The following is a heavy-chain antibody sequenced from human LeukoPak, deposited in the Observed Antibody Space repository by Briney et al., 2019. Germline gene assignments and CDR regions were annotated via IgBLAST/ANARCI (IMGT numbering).Heavy chain of an antibody. V-gene: IGHV5-51*01. CDR1: GYSFTSYW. J-gene: IGHJ6*02. CDR2: IYPGDSDT. CDR3: ARDWNDGPLYYGMDV. D-gene: IGHD1-1*01. Sequence: GESLKISCKGSGYSFTSYWIGWVRQMPGKGLEWMGIIYPGDSDTRYSPSFQGQVTISADKSISTAYLQWSSLKASDTAMYYCARDWNDGPLYYGMDVWGQGTTVTVSS.